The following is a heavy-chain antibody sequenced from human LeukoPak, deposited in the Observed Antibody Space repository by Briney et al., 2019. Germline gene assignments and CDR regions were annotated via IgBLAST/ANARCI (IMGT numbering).Heavy chain of an antibody. CDR2: ISHSGSPT. Sequence: GGSLRLSCAASGFTFSAYSINWVRQAPGKGLEWVSSISHSGSPTYYADSMKGRFTISRDNAKNSVDLQMNSLRAEDTAVYYCARDMYGGYSDYWGQGTLATVSS. CDR3: ARDMYGGYSDY. V-gene: IGHV3-21*01. J-gene: IGHJ4*02. D-gene: IGHD2-8*01. CDR1: GFTFSAYS.